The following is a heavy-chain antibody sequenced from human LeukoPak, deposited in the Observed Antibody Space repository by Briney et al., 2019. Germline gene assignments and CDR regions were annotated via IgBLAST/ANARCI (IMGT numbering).Heavy chain of an antibody. CDR1: GFTFSNYA. CDR2: ISSSSSYI. J-gene: IGHJ1*01. D-gene: IGHD3-10*01. V-gene: IGHV3-21*01. Sequence: GGSLRLSCAASGFTFSNYAMNWVRQAPGKGLEWVSSISSSSSYIYYADSVKGRFTISRDNAKNSLYLQMNSLRAEDTAVYYCXXXXXXXXXXXXYFAPLYFQHWGQGTLVTVSS. CDR3: XXXXXXXXXXXXYFAPLYFQH.